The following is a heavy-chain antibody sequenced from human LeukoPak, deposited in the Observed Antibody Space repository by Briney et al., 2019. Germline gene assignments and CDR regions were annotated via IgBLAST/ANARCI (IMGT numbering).Heavy chain of an antibody. J-gene: IGHJ5*02. CDR1: GFTVSSNC. D-gene: IGHD7-27*01. CDR3: AFQLGP. CDR2: ISGSGGST. Sequence: GGSLRLSCAASGFTVSSNCMSWVRQAPGKGLEWVSAISGSGGSTYYADSVKGRFTISRDNSKNTLSLQMNSLRAGDTAIYYCAFQLGPLGQGTLVTVSS. V-gene: IGHV3-23*01.